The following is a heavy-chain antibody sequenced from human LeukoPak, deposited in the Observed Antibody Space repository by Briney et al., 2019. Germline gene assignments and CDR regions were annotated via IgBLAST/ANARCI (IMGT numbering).Heavy chain of an antibody. D-gene: IGHD3-22*01. Sequence: SETLSLTCTVSGDSISSSSYYWGWIRQPPGKGLEWIGSIYYSGSTYYNPSLKSRVTISVDTSKNQFSLKLSSVTAADTAVYYCARDPVYYYDSSGYAFDIWGQGTMVTVSS. V-gene: IGHV4-39*07. J-gene: IGHJ3*02. CDR2: IYYSGST. CDR1: GDSISSSSYY. CDR3: ARDPVYYYDSSGYAFDI.